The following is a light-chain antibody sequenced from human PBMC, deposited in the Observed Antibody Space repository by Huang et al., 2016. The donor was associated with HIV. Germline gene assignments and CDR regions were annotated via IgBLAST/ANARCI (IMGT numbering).Light chain of an antibody. Sequence: DIVMTQSPLSLPVTPGVPASISCRSSQSLLHRNGNNHLDWYLQRPGQSPQLLIYLGSNRASGVPDRFSGSGSGTYFTLKISRVAAEDVGVYYCMQALQTPYTFGQGTKLEIK. CDR1: QSLLHRNGNNH. J-gene: IGKJ2*01. CDR2: LGS. CDR3: MQALQTPYT. V-gene: IGKV2-28*01.